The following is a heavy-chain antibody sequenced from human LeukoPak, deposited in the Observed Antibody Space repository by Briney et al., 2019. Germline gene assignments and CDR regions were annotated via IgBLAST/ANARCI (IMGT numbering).Heavy chain of an antibody. V-gene: IGHV4-4*07. CDR2: IYASGTT. Sequence: SETLSLTCTVSGGSIKSYYWSWIRQPAGEGLEWLGHIYASGTTNYNPSLNSRVTMSVDTSKNQFSLRLASVTAADTAVYYCARTRYSSSWYYFDYWGQGTLVTVSS. J-gene: IGHJ4*02. CDR3: ARTRYSSSWYYFDY. D-gene: IGHD6-13*01. CDR1: GGSIKSYY.